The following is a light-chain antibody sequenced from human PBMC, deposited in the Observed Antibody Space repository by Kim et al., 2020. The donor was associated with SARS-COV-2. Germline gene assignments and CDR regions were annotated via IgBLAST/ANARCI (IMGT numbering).Light chain of an antibody. CDR1: QPVTTAY. CDR3: QQSANSLPT. J-gene: IGKJ2*01. V-gene: IGKV3-20*01. CDR2: GAS. Sequence: EIVLAQSPGTLSLSPGERATLSCRASQPVTTAYLAWYQQRPGQAPRLLIYGASTRAAGIPDRFSGGGSGTDFTLIISRLEPEDFAVYYCQQSANSLPTLGEGTKLEI.